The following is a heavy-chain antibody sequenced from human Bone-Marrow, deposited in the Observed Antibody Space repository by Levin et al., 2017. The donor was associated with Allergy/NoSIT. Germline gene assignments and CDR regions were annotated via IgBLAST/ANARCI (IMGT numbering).Heavy chain of an antibody. Sequence: GESLKISCTVSGSTFTDYYIHWIRQTPGQGLEWIGWIDPTRGDTKFAEKFHARVVLTMNSSISTAYMELGRLRFDDTALYYCARGGASSNDYWCQGTRVTVSS. J-gene: IGHJ4*02. V-gene: IGHV1-2*02. CDR1: GSTFTDYY. CDR2: IDPTRGDT. D-gene: IGHD6-13*01. CDR3: ARGGASSNDY.